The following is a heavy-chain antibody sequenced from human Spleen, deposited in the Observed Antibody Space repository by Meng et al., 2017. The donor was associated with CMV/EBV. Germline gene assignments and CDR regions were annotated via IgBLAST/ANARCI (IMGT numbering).Heavy chain of an antibody. CDR3: AREIPIAAAGFDH. CDR1: GFSFNDYW. Sequence: GESLKISCVASGFSFNDYWIHWVRQAPGKGLEWVSSISSRGSYMYYADSAKGRFTISRDNAKNSLYLQMNSLGADDTAVYYCAREIPIAAAGFDHWGQGTLVTVSS. D-gene: IGHD6-13*01. J-gene: IGHJ4*02. CDR2: ISSRGSYM. V-gene: IGHV3-21*01.